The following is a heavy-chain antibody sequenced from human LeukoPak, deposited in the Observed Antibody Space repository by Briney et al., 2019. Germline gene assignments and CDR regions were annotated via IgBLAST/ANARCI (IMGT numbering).Heavy chain of an antibody. CDR2: IYTGGTT. Sequence: PGGTLRLSCAASGLTVSRTYLIWVRQAPGKGLEWVSSIYTGGTTYYADSVKGRFTISRDNSKNTLHLQLTSLRADDTALYFCARGTLRSGYDSWGRGTLVTVSS. D-gene: IGHD5-12*01. CDR1: GLTVSRTY. J-gene: IGHJ4*02. CDR3: ARGTLRSGYDS. V-gene: IGHV3-66*01.